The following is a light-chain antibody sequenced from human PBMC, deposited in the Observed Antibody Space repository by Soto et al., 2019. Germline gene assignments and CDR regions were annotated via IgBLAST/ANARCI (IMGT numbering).Light chain of an antibody. CDR2: EVN. CDR3: CSYTTSDTRV. V-gene: IGLV2-14*01. CDR1: SSDVGAYNH. Sequence: QSVLTQPASVSGSPGQSITISCTGTSSDVGAYNHVSWYQHHPGKAPKLMIYEVNNRPSGVSNRFSGSKSGYTASLTISGRQAEDEADYYCCSYTTSDTRVFGTGTKVTVL. J-gene: IGLJ1*01.